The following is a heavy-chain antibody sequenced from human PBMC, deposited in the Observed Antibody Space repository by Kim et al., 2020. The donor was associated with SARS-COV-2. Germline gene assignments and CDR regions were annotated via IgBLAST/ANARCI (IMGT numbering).Heavy chain of an antibody. CDR1: RFSFTDHY. V-gene: IGHV3-11*04. J-gene: IGHJ4*02. D-gene: IGHD4-17*01. CDR3: ATAAHGDTFDN. CDR2: ISASGTPI. Sequence: GGSLRRSCAASRFSFTDHYMTWIRQAPGRGLEWVSYISASGTPIYYADSVKGRFTISWDSTKNSLYLQLDSLRVDDTAVYYCATAAHGDTFDNWGQGTLVTVSS.